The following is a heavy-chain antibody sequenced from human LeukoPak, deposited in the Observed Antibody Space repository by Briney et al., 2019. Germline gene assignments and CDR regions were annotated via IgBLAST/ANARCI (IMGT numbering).Heavy chain of an antibody. CDR1: GFTFSSYA. J-gene: IGHJ4*02. CDR3: AKKEYYYDSSGYYYEFVDY. CDR2: TSGSGGST. V-gene: IGHV3-23*01. D-gene: IGHD3-22*01. Sequence: PGGSLRLSCAASGFTFSSYAMSWVRQAPGKGLEWVSATSGSGGSTYYADSVKGRFTISRDNSKNTLYLQMNSLRAEDTAVYYCAKKEYYYDSSGYYYEFVDYWGQGTLVTVSS.